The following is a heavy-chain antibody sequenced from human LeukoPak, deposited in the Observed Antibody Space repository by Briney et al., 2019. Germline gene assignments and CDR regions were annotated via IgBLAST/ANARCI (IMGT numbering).Heavy chain of an antibody. J-gene: IGHJ6*03. CDR3: AKDQGAAADHYYYYMDV. Sequence: GGSLRLSCAASGFTFSSYGMHWVRQAPGKGLEWVAVISYDGSNKYYADSVKGRFTISRDNSKNTLYLQMNSLRAEDTAVYYCAKDQGAAADHYYYYMDVWGKGTTVTVSS. D-gene: IGHD6-13*01. CDR2: ISYDGSNK. V-gene: IGHV3-30*18. CDR1: GFTFSSYG.